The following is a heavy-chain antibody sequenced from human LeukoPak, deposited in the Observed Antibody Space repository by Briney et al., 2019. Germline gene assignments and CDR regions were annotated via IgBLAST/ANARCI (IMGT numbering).Heavy chain of an antibody. CDR1: GFTFSSYS. Sequence: PGGSLRLSCAASGFTFSSYSMNWVRQAPGKGLEWVSGISSSSSYIYYADSVKGRFTISRDNAKNSLYLQMNSLRAEDTAVYYCARDTGTDYDILTGYAIPFDYWGQGTLVTVSS. D-gene: IGHD3-9*01. J-gene: IGHJ4*02. CDR2: ISSSSSYI. V-gene: IGHV3-21*01. CDR3: ARDTGTDYDILTGYAIPFDY.